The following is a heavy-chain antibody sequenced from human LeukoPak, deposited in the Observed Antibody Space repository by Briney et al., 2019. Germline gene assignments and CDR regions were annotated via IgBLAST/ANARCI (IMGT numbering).Heavy chain of an antibody. CDR3: ARHEVNPNFDY. V-gene: IGHV4-39*01. CDR1: GGSITINNYY. Sequence: PSETLSLTCTVSGGSITINNYYWAWIRQPPGLGLEWIGSIVYSGSTYYSPSLKSRVTISVDTSKNQFSLNLISVTAADTAVYYCARHEVNPNFDYWGQGTLVTVSS. J-gene: IGHJ4*02. CDR2: IVYSGST.